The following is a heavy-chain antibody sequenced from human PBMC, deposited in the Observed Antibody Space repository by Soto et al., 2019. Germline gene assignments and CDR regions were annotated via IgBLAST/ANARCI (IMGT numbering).Heavy chain of an antibody. V-gene: IGHV4-4*02. CDR1: RYSINNNNW. Sequence: SETLSLTXDVSRYSINNNNWWSWVRQPPGGGLEWIGELHHGGSTNYNPSLESRATFSVDISKNQFFLKLPSVTAADTAVYYCTKNSAYALDYWGQGTLVTVSS. J-gene: IGHJ4*02. CDR3: TKNSAYALDY. D-gene: IGHD5-12*01. CDR2: LHHGGST.